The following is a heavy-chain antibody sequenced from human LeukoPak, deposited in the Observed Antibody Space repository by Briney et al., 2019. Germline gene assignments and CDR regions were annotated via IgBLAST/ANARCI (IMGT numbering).Heavy chain of an antibody. V-gene: IGHV3-23*01. CDR1: GFTFTDYA. CDR3: AKARTPYNSGFDY. D-gene: IGHD6-19*01. CDR2: ISASGSTT. Sequence: GSLRLSCAASGFTFTDYAMGWVRQAPGQGLGGASTISASGSTTYYADSVRDRFTISRDNSKNTLSLQMSSLRAEDTAVYYCAKARTPYNSGFDYWGQGTLVAVSS. J-gene: IGHJ4*02.